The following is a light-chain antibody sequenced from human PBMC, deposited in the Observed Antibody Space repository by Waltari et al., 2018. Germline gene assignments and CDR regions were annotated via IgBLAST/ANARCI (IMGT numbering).Light chain of an antibody. CDR3: QQYKSYKT. CDR2: GAS. V-gene: IGKV1-5*03. CDR1: QSITTS. J-gene: IGKJ1*01. Sequence: DIQMTQSPSTLSASVGDPVIISCRASQSITTSLAWYQQKPGKAPDVLIYGASNLESGVPSRFSGSGSGTEFTLTISSLQPDDFAIYYCQQYKSYKTFGQGTRVEIK.